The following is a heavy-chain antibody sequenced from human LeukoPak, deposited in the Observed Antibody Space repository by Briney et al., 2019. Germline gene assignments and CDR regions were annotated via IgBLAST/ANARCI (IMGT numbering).Heavy chain of an antibody. J-gene: IGHJ4*02. CDR1: GYTFTSYD. V-gene: IGHV1-8*01. CDR3: ARAFSSSWYLVIGY. D-gene: IGHD6-13*01. Sequence: ASVKVSCKASGYTFTSYDINWVRQATGQGLEWMGWMNPNSANTGYAQKFQGRVTMTRNTSISTAYMELSSLRSEDTAVYYCARAFSSSWYLVIGYWGQGTLVTVSS. CDR2: MNPNSANT.